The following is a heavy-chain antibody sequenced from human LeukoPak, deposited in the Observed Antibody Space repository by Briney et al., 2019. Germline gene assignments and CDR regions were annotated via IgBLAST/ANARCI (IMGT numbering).Heavy chain of an antibody. CDR1: GFTFSSYG. D-gene: IGHD6-13*01. J-gene: IGHJ3*02. Sequence: GGSLRLSCAASGFTFSSYGMHWVRQAPGKGLEWVAVIWYDGSNKYYADSVKGRFTISRDNSKNTLYLQMNSLRAEDTAVYYCAKEKPTPYSSSWYVIDAFDIWGQGTMVTVSS. CDR3: AKEKPTPYSSSWYVIDAFDI. V-gene: IGHV3-33*03. CDR2: IWYDGSNK.